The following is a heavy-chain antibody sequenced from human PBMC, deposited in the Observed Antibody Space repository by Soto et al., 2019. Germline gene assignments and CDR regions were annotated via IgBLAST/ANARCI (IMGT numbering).Heavy chain of an antibody. V-gene: IGHV1-3*01. Sequence: ASVKVSCKASGYTFTSYAMHWVRQAPGQRLEWMGWINAGNGNTGYAQKFQGRVTMTRNTSISTAYMELSSLRSEDTAVYYCATTAEMDTMGASDIWGQGTMVTVSS. CDR1: GYTFTSYA. D-gene: IGHD5-18*01. J-gene: IGHJ3*02. CDR3: ATTAEMDTMGASDI. CDR2: INAGNGNT.